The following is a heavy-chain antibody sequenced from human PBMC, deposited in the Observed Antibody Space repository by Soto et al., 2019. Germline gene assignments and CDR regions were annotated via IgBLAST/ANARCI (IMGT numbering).Heavy chain of an antibody. CDR3: SRDIQLWSYTYYFDY. Sequence: PGGSLRLSCTASGFTFGDYAMSWFRQAPGKGLEWVGFIRSKAYGGTTEYAASVKGRFTISRDDSKSIAYLQMNSLKTEDTAFFYFSRDIQLWSYTYYFDYWGQGTLVTVSS. CDR1: GFTFGDYA. D-gene: IGHD5-18*01. J-gene: IGHJ4*02. V-gene: IGHV3-49*03. CDR2: IRSKAYGGTT.